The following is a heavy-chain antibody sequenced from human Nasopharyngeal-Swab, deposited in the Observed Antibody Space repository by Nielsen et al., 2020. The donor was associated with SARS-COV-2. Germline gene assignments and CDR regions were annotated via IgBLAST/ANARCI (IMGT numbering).Heavy chain of an antibody. CDR1: GFTFSSYG. V-gene: IGHV3-33*01. D-gene: IGHD3-22*01. CDR2: IWYDGSNK. Sequence: GASLKISCAASGFTFSSYGMHWVRQAPGKGLEWVAFIWYDGSNKYYADSVKGRFTISRDNSENTLYLQMNSLRAEDTAVYYCAGDTYYYDSSGYYDYWGQGTLVTVSS. CDR3: AGDTYYYDSSGYYDY. J-gene: IGHJ4*02.